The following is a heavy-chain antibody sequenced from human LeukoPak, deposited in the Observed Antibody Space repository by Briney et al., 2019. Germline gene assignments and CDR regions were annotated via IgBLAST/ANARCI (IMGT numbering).Heavy chain of an antibody. V-gene: IGHV3-30*18. Sequence: GGSLRLSCAASGFTFSSYGMHWVRQAPGKGLEWVAVISYDGSNKYYADSVKGRFTISRDNSKNTLYPQMNSLRAEDTAVYYCAKDFTYDFWSGYFDYWGQGTLVTVSS. CDR3: AKDFTYDFWSGYFDY. CDR1: GFTFSSYG. CDR2: ISYDGSNK. D-gene: IGHD3-3*01. J-gene: IGHJ4*02.